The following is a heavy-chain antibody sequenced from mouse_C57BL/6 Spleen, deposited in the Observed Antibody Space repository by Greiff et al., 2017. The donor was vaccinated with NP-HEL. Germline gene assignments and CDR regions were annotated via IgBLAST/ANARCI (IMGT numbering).Heavy chain of an antibody. Sequence: EVQRVESGGGLVQPKGSLKLSCAASGFTFNTYAMHWVRQAPGKGLEWVARIRSKSSNYATYYSDSVKDRFTISRDDSQSMLYLQMNNLKTEDTAMYYCVRYYDYDKYFDVWGTGTTVTVSS. V-gene: IGHV10-3*01. CDR2: IRSKSSNYAT. J-gene: IGHJ1*03. D-gene: IGHD2-4*01. CDR3: VRYYDYDKYFDV. CDR1: GFTFNTYA.